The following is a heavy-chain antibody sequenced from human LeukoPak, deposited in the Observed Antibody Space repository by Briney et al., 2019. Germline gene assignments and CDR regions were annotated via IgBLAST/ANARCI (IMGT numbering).Heavy chain of an antibody. D-gene: IGHD3-9*01. J-gene: IGHJ3*02. CDR1: GGSISSGGYS. CDR3: ARGAPSGWLSNGDAFDI. CDR2: IYHSGST. Sequence: SQTLSLTCAVSGGSISSGGYSWSWIRQPPGKGLEWIGYIYHSGSTYYNPSLKSRVTISVDRSKNQFSLKLSSVTAADTAVYYCARGAPSGWLSNGDAFDIWGQGTMVTVSS. V-gene: IGHV4-30-2*01.